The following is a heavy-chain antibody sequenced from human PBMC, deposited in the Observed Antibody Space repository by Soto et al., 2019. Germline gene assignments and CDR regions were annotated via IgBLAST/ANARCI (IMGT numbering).Heavy chain of an antibody. CDR2: ILPILGTT. V-gene: IGHV1-69*01. D-gene: IGHD2-15*01. CDR1: GGTFRDYG. Sequence: QVHLVQSGPEVKKPGSSVRVSCQASGGTFRDYGVSWVRQAPGQGLEWIGGILPILGTTNYAQKFRDRVTSTADGSTGTVYMDLSRLTSEDTAVYYCGRGVFCSQDVCDSRGGEIDHWAQGTLVTVSS. J-gene: IGHJ4*02. CDR3: GRGVFCSQDVCDSRGGEIDH.